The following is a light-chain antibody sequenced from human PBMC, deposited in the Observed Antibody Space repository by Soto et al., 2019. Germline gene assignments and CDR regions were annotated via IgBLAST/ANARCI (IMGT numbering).Light chain of an antibody. J-gene: IGKJ2*01. CDR1: QSVTSSY. Sequence: EIVLTQSPATLSLSPGERATLSCRASQSVTSSYLAWYQHKPGQAPRLLIYGASNRATGIPGRFSGSGSGTDFTLTISRLEPEDFAVYYCQQYCCSMYTFGQGTKLEI. CDR2: GAS. CDR3: QQYCCSMYT. V-gene: IGKV3-20*01.